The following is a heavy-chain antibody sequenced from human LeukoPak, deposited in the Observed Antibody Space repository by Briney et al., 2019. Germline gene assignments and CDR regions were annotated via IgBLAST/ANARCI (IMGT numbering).Heavy chain of an antibody. D-gene: IGHD2-15*01. CDR1: GFTFSRHW. V-gene: IGHV3-7*03. J-gene: IGHJ4*02. Sequence: GGSLRLFCAASGFTFSRHWMYWVRQTPGKGLEWVANIKQDGSAKPYVDSVKGRFTISRDNAKNSLFLQMNSLRAEDTAVYYCARDNGWSADFWGQGTLVTVSS. CDR2: IKQDGSAK. CDR3: ARDNGWSADF.